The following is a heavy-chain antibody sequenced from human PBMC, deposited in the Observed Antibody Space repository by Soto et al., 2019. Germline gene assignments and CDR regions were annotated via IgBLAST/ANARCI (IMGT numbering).Heavy chain of an antibody. CDR3: ARDLGYVSSFDI. CDR1: GLTFTNYA. J-gene: IGHJ3*02. Sequence: QVQLVESGGGVVQPGRSLRLSCAASGLTFTNYAMHWVRQAPGKGLEWVALISYDGSKKDYADSVKGRFTISRDNSNNTLSLQMSSLRAEDTAVYYFARDLGYVSSFDIWGQGTMVTVSS. D-gene: IGHD5-12*01. V-gene: IGHV3-30-3*01. CDR2: ISYDGSKK.